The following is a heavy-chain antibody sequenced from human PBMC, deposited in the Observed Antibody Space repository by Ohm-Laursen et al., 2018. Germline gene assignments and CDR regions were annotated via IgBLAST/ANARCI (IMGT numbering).Heavy chain of an antibody. CDR2: MNPNSGNT. J-gene: IGHJ3*02. Sequence: ASVKVSCKASGYTFTSYDINWVRQATGQGLEWMGWMNPNSGNTGYAQKFQGRVTMTRNTSISTAYMELSSLRSEDTAVYYCARGGVIATNINQGNDAFDIWGQGAMVTVSS. V-gene: IGHV1-8*01. CDR1: GYTFTSYD. CDR3: ARGGVIATNINQGNDAFDI. D-gene: IGHD2-21*01.